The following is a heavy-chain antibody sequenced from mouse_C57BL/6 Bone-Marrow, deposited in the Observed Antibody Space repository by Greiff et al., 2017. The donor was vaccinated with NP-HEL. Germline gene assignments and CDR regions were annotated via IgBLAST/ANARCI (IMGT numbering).Heavy chain of an antibody. CDR1: GYTFTSYG. J-gene: IGHJ4*01. Sequence: QVQLKESGAELARPGASVKLSCKASGYTFTSYGISWVKQRTGQGLEWIGEIYPRSGNTYYNEKFKGKATLTADKSSSTAYMELRSLTSEDSAVYFCARSGYGNYEDYAMDYWGQGTSVTVSS. D-gene: IGHD2-1*01. V-gene: IGHV1-81*01. CDR2: IYPRSGNT. CDR3: ARSGYGNYEDYAMDY.